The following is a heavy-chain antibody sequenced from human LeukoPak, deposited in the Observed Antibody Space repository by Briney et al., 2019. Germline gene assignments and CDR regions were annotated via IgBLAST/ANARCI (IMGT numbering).Heavy chain of an antibody. J-gene: IGHJ4*02. CDR3: ARDYADTRAFDY. V-gene: IGHV1-18*01. CDR2: ISAYNGNT. CDR1: GYTFTSYG. D-gene: IGHD4-17*01. Sequence: GSVKVSCKASGYTFTSYGISWVRQAPGQGLEWMGWISAYNGNTNYAQKLQGRVTMTTDTSTSTAYMELRSLRSDDTAVYYCARDYADTRAFDYWGQGTLVTVSS.